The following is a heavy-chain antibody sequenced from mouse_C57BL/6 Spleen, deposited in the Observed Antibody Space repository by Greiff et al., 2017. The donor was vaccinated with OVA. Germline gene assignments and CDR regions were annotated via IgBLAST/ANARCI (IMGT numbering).Heavy chain of an antibody. CDR1: GFNIKDDY. V-gene: IGHV14-4*01. CDR3: TTTGPYYYAMDY. D-gene: IGHD4-1*01. Sequence: VQLQQSGAELVRPGASVKLSCTASGFNIKDDYMHWVKQRPEQGLEWIGWIDPENGDTESASKFQGKATITADTSSNTAYLQLSSLTSEDTAVYYCTTTGPYYYAMDYWGQGTSVTVSS. CDR2: IDPENGDT. J-gene: IGHJ4*01.